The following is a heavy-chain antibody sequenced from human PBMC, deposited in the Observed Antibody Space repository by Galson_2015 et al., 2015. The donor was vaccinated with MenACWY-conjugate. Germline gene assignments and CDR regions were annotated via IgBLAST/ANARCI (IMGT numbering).Heavy chain of an antibody. CDR3: ARTAGSVPP. J-gene: IGHJ5*02. CDR1: GFICTSFS. CDR2: ISATSATI. D-gene: IGHD6-13*01. V-gene: IGHV3-21*01. Sequence: LRRSCAASGFICTSFSMNWVRQAPGKGLEWGSSISATSATIYYADSVKGRFTISRDNAKNSLYLQMNSLRAEDTAVYYCARTAGSVPPWGLGTLVTVSS.